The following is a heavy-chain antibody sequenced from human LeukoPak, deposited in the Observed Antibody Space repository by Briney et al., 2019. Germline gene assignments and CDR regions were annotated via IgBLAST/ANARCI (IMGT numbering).Heavy chain of an antibody. Sequence: GGSLRLSCAASGFTFSSYGMHWVRQAPGKGLEWVAFIRYDGSNKYYADSVKGRFTISRDNSKNTLYLQMNSLRAEDTAVYYCAKDKRVPAATPAGDNWFDPWGQGTLVTVSS. CDR1: GFTFSSYG. CDR3: AKDKRVPAATPAGDNWFDP. J-gene: IGHJ5*02. D-gene: IGHD2-2*02. V-gene: IGHV3-30*02. CDR2: IRYDGSNK.